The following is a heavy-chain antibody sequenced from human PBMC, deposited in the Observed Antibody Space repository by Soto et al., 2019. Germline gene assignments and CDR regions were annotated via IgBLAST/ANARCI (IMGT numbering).Heavy chain of an antibody. D-gene: IGHD3-16*01. CDR2: IYHSGST. J-gene: IGHJ4*01. Sequence: PSETLSLTCAVSGASISSGNWWSWVRQSPGKGLEWIGEIYHSGSTNHNPSLKSRVIISLDKSRNQFSLKLSPVTAADTAVYFCASHRGNTFGPYDDWGQGTQVTVSS. CDR3: ASHRGNTFGPYDD. V-gene: IGHV4-4*02. CDR1: GASISSGNW.